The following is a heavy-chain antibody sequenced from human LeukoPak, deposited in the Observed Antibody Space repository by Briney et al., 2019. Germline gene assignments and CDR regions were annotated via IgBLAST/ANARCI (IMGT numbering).Heavy chain of an antibody. D-gene: IGHD2-21*02. CDR2: LYPSGST. CDR3: ARRAGDWAVNWIDP. J-gene: IGHJ5*02. Sequence: SETLSLTYTVSGGSFTGTTYYWAWFRQPPGKGLEWIGSLYPSGSTYYSPSLKSRVSILLDTSKSQLSLNVRSVTAADTAVYYCARRAGDWAVNWIDPWGQGTLVTVSS. V-gene: IGHV4-39*01. CDR1: GGSFTGTTYY.